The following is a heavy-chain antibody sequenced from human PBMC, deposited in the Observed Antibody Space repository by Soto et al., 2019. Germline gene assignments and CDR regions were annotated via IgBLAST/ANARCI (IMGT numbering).Heavy chain of an antibody. CDR1: GGSISSGGYY. D-gene: IGHD6-19*01. Sequence: SETLSLTCTVSGGSISSGGYYWSWIRQHPGKGLEWIGYIYYSGSTYYNPSLKSRVTISVDTSKNQFSLKLSSVTAADTAVYYCARCPVAAASYYFDYWGQGTLVTVSS. CDR3: ARCPVAAASYYFDY. J-gene: IGHJ4*02. V-gene: IGHV4-31*03. CDR2: IYYSGST.